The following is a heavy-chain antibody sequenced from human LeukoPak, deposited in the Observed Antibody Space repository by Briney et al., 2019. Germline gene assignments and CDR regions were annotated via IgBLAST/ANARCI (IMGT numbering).Heavy chain of an antibody. Sequence: GRSLRLSCAASGFTFSSYGMHWVRQAPGKGLEWVAVIWYDGSNKYYADSVKGRFTISRDNSKNTLYLQMNSLRAEDTAVYYCARDKPPPCYYDSSGIFDYWGQGTLVTVSS. J-gene: IGHJ4*02. CDR2: IWYDGSNK. CDR3: ARDKPPPCYYDSSGIFDY. V-gene: IGHV3-33*01. D-gene: IGHD3-22*01. CDR1: GFTFSSYG.